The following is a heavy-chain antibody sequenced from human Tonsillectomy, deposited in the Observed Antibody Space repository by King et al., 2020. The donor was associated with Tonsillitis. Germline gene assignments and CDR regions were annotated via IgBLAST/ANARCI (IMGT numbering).Heavy chain of an antibody. V-gene: IGHV4-30-4*08. Sequence: VQLVESGPGLVRPAQTLSLTCIDPGDSLASGDFYWNWIRQPPGKGLEWIVYISYSGSTYHNPSLKSRVTISLYRSKNHVSLTLGSVTAADSAVYYCARDGIGSGVFDYWGQGLLVTVSA. CDR2: ISYSGST. CDR1: GDSLASGDFY. CDR3: ARDGIGSGVFDY. D-gene: IGHD6-19*01. J-gene: IGHJ4*02.